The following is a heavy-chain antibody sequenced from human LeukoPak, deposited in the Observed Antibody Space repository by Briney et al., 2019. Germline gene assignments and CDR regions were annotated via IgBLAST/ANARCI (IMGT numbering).Heavy chain of an antibody. J-gene: IGHJ4*02. D-gene: IGHD6-19*01. CDR3: VRDRISSGWYYFDY. Sequence: SQTLSLTCAISGDSVSSNSAAWNWIRQSPSRGLEWLGRTYYRSKWYNDCAVSVKSRITINPGTSKNQFSLQLNSVTPEDTAVYYCVRDRISSGWYYFDYWGQGTLVTVSS. CDR2: TYYRSKWYN. V-gene: IGHV6-1*01. CDR1: GDSVSSNSAA.